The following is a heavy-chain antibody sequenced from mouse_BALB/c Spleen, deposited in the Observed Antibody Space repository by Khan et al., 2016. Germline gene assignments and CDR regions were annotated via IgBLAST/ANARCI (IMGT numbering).Heavy chain of an antibody. D-gene: IGHD1-1*01. CDR2: ISSGGGST. V-gene: IGHV5-12-1*01. J-gene: IGHJ2*01. Sequence: EVELVESGGGLVKPGGSLKLSCAASGFAFSSYDMSWVRQTPEKRLEWVAYISSGGGSTYYPDTVKGRFTISRDNAKNTLYLQMSSLKSEDTAMYYCARHYYGSSFFDYWGQGTTLTVSS. CDR1: GFAFSSYD. CDR3: ARHYYGSSFFDY.